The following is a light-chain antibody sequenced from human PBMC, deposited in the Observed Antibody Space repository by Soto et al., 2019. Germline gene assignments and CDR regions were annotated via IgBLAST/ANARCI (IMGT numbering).Light chain of an antibody. Sequence: QSVLTQPASVSGSPGQSITISFTGTSSDVGGYNYVSWYQQHPGKAPKLMIYEVSNRPSGVSNRFSGSKSGNTASLTISGLQAEDEADYYCSSYTSSSTPYYVFGTGTKVTVL. CDR2: EVS. V-gene: IGLV2-14*01. J-gene: IGLJ1*01. CDR1: SSDVGGYNY. CDR3: SSYTSSSTPYYV.